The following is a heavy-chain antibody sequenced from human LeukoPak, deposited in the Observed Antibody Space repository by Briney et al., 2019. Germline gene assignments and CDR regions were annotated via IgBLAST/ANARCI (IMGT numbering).Heavy chain of an antibody. CDR3: ARVWFGELSPFDY. J-gene: IGHJ4*02. CDR2: INPTDDGT. D-gene: IGHD3-10*01. Sequence: ASVKVSCKASGYTFTSHYIHWVRQAPGHGLEWMGIINPTDDGTNYAQKFQGRVTMTRDTSTSTVYMELSSLRSEDTAMYYCARVWFGELSPFDYWGQGTLVTVSS. CDR1: GYTFTSHY. V-gene: IGHV1-46*01.